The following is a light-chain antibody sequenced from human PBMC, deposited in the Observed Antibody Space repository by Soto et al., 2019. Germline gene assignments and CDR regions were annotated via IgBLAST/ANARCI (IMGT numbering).Light chain of an antibody. CDR2: EVS. CDR1: SSDVGGYNY. Sequence: QSALTQPASVSGSPGQSITISCTGTSSDVGGYNYVSWYRQHPGKAPKLMIYEVSNRPSGVSNRFSGSKSGNTASLTISGLQAEDEADYYCSSYTSSSTLFYVFGTGTKVTVL. J-gene: IGLJ1*01. CDR3: SSYTSSSTLFYV. V-gene: IGLV2-14*01.